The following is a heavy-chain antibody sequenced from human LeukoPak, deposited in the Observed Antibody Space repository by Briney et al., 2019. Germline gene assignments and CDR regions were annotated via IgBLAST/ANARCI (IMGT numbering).Heavy chain of an antibody. V-gene: IGHV1-8*03. CDR2: MNPNSGNT. D-gene: IGHD4-23*01. CDR3: ARGLRRYGGNFAGY. CDR1: EYTFTSYD. Sequence: ASVKVSCKASEYTFTSYDINWVRQATGQGLEWMGWMNPNSGNTGYAQKFQGRVTITRNTSISTAYMELSSLRSEDTAVYYCARGLRRYGGNFAGYWGQGTLVTVSS. J-gene: IGHJ4*02.